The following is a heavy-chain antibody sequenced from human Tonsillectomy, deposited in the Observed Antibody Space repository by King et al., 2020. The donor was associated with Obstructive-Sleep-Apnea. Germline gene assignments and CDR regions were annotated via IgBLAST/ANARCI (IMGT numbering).Heavy chain of an antibody. CDR3: ANGNGVALDP. CDR1: GFTFSNYG. CDR2: ISYDGSNK. D-gene: IGHD2-15*01. V-gene: IGHV3-30*18. J-gene: IGHJ5*02. Sequence: VQLVESGGGVVQPGRSLRLSCAASGFTFSNYGMHWVRQAPGKGLEWVALISYDGSNKYYADSVKGRFPISRDNSKNTLYLQMNSLRAEDTAVYYCANGNGVALDPWGQGTLVIVSS.